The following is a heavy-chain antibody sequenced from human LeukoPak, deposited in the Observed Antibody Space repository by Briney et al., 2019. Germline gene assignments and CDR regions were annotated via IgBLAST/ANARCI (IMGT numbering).Heavy chain of an antibody. J-gene: IGHJ5*02. CDR3: AHWPRPLSYLDNWFDA. CDR2: IYWNDDK. V-gene: IGHV2-5*01. Sequence: SGPTLVKPKQTPTLTCTFSGFSLTTSGVGVGWIRQPPGKALEWLAVIYWNDDKRYSPSLKSRLTITKDTSKSQVVLTMTNMDPADTATYYCAHWPRPLSYLDNWFDAWGQGTLAAVSS. CDR1: GFSLTTSGVG. D-gene: IGHD6-6*01.